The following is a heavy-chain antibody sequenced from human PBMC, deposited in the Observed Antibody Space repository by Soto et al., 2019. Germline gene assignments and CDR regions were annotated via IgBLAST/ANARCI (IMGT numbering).Heavy chain of an antibody. V-gene: IGHV4-31*03. CDR2: TSNSGST. D-gene: IGHD2-2*01. CDR1: GGSITSSGYY. J-gene: IGHJ4*02. CDR3: ARGGGSTKVDY. Sequence: QVQLQESGPGLVKPSQTLSLTCTVSGGSITSSGYYWSWIRQHPGEGLEWIGFTSNSGSTSYNPSLQSRVTISVDPSSNQFSLNLKSVTAADTAVYYFARGGGSTKVDYWGQGTLVTVSP.